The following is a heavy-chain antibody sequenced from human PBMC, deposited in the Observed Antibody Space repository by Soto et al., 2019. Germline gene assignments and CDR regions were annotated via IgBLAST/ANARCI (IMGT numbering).Heavy chain of an antibody. Sequence: PSETLSLTCAVYGGSFSGYYWSWIRQPPGKGLEWIGEINHSGSTNYNPSIKSRVTISVDTSKNQFSLKLSSVTAADTAVYYCAREPRYCSGGSCSGSSYYYYYGMDVWGQGTTVTVSS. CDR1: GGSFSGYY. CDR2: INHSGST. J-gene: IGHJ6*02. CDR3: AREPRYCSGGSCSGSSYYYYYGMDV. V-gene: IGHV4-34*01. D-gene: IGHD2-15*01.